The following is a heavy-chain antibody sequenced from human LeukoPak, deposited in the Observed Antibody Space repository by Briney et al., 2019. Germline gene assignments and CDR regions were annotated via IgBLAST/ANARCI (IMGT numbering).Heavy chain of an antibody. V-gene: IGHV3-23*01. CDR3: ATHLVAAAGY. D-gene: IGHD6-25*01. J-gene: IGHJ4*02. Sequence: GASLRLSCAASGFTFSSYAMSWVRQAPGKGLEWVSAISGSGGSTYYADSVKGRFTISRDNSEDTLYLQMNSLRAEDTAVYYCATHLVAAAGYWGQGTLVTVSS. CDR2: ISGSGGST. CDR1: GFTFSSYA.